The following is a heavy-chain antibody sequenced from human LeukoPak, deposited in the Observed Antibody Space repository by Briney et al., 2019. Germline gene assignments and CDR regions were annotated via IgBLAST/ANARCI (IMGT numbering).Heavy chain of an antibody. V-gene: IGHV3-21*01. D-gene: IGHD5-18*01. J-gene: IGHJ6*02. CDR1: GFTFSRYS. CDR2: ISSSSSYI. CDR3: ARGAIQLWPRGMDV. Sequence: GGSLRLSCAASGFTFSRYSMNWVRQAPGKGLEWVSSISSSSSYIYYADSVKGRFTISRDNAKNSLYLQMNSLRAEDTAVYYCARGAIQLWPRGMDVWGQGTTVTVSS.